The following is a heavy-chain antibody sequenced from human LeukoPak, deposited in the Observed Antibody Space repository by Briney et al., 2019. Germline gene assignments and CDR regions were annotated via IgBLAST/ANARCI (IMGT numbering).Heavy chain of an antibody. CDR3: ARQTHVLLWFGDHRDYFDY. CDR1: GGSISSSSYY. J-gene: IGHJ4*02. D-gene: IGHD3-10*01. Sequence: SETLSLTCTVSGGSISSSSYYWGWSRQPPGKGLEWIGSIYYSGSTYYNPSLKSRVTISVDTSKNQFSLKLSSVTAADTAVYYCARQTHVLLWFGDHRDYFDYWGQGTLVTVSS. CDR2: IYYSGST. V-gene: IGHV4-39*01.